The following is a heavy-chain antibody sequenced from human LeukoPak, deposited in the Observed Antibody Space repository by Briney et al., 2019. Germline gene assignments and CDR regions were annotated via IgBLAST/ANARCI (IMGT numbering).Heavy chain of an antibody. D-gene: IGHD6-13*01. CDR2: IYYSGST. J-gene: IGHJ4*02. V-gene: IGHV4-61*01. CDR1: GGSVSSGCYY. Sequence: PSETLSLTCTVSGGSVSSGCYYWSWIRQPPGQGLEWIGYIYYSGSTNYNPSLKSRVTISVDTSKNQFSLKLSSVTAADTAVYYCARRYSSSWFDYWGQGTLVTVSS. CDR3: ARRYSSSWFDY.